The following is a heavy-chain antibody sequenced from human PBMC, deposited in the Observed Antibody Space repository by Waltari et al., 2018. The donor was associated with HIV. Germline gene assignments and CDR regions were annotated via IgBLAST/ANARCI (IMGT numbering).Heavy chain of an antibody. CDR3: ASARETMGVDFDS. J-gene: IGHJ5*01. CDR1: VGAFVRHT. D-gene: IGHD3-10*01. V-gene: IGHV1-69*08. Sequence: QVQLAQSGAEVKKPGSSVKVSCKAPVGAFVRHTINWGRQAPEQGLEWMGRAIPMFGTANYAQKFQVRVTITADKSTSTAYMELNGLRFDDTAVYYCASARETMGVDFDSWGQGTLVTVS. CDR2: AIPMFGTA.